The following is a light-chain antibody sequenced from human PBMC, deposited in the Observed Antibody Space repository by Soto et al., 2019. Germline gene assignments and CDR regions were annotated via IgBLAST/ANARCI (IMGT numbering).Light chain of an antibody. Sequence: QSVLTQPPSASGTPGQRVTISCSGSSSNIGSNTVNWYQQLPGTAPKLLIYSNNQRPSGVPDRFSGSKSGTSASLAISGLHSEYEADYYCAAWDDSLNGRVFGGGTKLTVL. CDR2: SNN. CDR1: SSNIGSNT. V-gene: IGLV1-44*01. CDR3: AAWDDSLNGRV. J-gene: IGLJ3*02.